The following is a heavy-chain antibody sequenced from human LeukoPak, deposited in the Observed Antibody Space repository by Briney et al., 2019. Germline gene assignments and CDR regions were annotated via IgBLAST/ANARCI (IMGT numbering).Heavy chain of an antibody. J-gene: IGHJ4*02. CDR3: TRTVLDCKNGVCYDY. CDR1: GYTFTNYG. Sequence: ASVKVSCKTSGYTFTNYGISWVRQAPGQGLEWMGWISPYNGNTIYAQKLQGRVTVTTDTSTSTAYMELRSLRSDDTAGYYCTRTVLDCKNGVCYDYWGQGTLVTVSS. V-gene: IGHV1-18*01. CDR2: ISPYNGNT. D-gene: IGHD2-8*01.